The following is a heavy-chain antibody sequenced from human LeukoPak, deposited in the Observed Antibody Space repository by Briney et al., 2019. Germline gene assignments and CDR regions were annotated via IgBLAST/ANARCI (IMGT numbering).Heavy chain of an antibody. V-gene: IGHV4-30-4*08. J-gene: IGHJ4*02. CDR2: IYYSGST. D-gene: IGHD3-3*01. CDR1: GGSISSGDYY. CDR3: AALPGREWLLLDY. Sequence: SQTLSLTCTVSGGSISSGDYYWSWIRQPPGKGLEWIGYIYYSGSTYYNPSLKSRVTISVDTSKNQFSLKLSSVTAADTAVYYCAALPGREWLLLDYWGQGTLVTVSS.